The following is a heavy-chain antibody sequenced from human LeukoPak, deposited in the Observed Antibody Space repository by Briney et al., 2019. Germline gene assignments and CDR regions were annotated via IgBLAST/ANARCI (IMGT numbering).Heavy chain of an antibody. CDR3: AREQYYYDSSGYRNAFDI. CDR2: ISSSGSTI. Sequence: PGGSLRLSCAASGFTFSDYYMSWIRQAPGKGLEWVSYISSSGSTIYYADSVKGRFTISRDSAKNSLYLQMNSLRAEDTAVYYCAREQYYYDSSGYRNAFDIWGQGTMVTVSS. D-gene: IGHD3-22*01. V-gene: IGHV3-11*01. CDR1: GFTFSDYY. J-gene: IGHJ3*02.